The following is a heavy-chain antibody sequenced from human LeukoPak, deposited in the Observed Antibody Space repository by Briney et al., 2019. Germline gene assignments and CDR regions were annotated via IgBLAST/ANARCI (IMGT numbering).Heavy chain of an antibody. V-gene: IGHV4-59*08. CDR3: ARHFTEHSGSYSRRYYFDY. Sequence: SETLSLTCTVSGGSISSYYWSWLRQPPGKGLEWIGYIYYSGSTNYNPSLKSRVTISVDTSKNQFSLKLGSVTAADTAVYYCARHFTEHSGSYSRRYYFDYWGQGTLVTVSS. CDR2: IYYSGST. CDR1: GGSISSYY. D-gene: IGHD1-26*01. J-gene: IGHJ4*02.